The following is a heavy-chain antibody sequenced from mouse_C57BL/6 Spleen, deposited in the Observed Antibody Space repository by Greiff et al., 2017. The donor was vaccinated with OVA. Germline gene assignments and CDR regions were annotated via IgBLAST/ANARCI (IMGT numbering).Heavy chain of an antibody. J-gene: IGHJ2*01. CDR3: ARASGGSSYLDY. D-gene: IGHD1-1*01. CDR1: GYSITSGYY. Sequence: EVKLMESGPGLVKPSQSLSLTCSVTGYSITSGYYWNWIRQFPGNKLEWMGYISYDGSNNYNPSLKNRISITRDTSKNQFFLKLNSVTTEDTATYYCARASGGSSYLDYWGQGTTLTVSS. CDR2: ISYDGSN. V-gene: IGHV3-6*01.